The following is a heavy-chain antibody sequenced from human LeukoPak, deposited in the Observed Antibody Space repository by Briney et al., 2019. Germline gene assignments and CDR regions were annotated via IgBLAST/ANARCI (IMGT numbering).Heavy chain of an antibody. CDR2: INPGNGNT. V-gene: IGHV1-3*01. Sequence: SVKVSCKASGYTFTSYAVHWVRQAPGQSLEWMGWINPGNGNTKYSQKFQGRVTITRDTSASTAYMELSGLRSEDTAVYYCARYYGSGSYDYWGQGTLVTVSS. D-gene: IGHD3-10*01. CDR1: GYTFTSYA. CDR3: ARYYGSGSYDY. J-gene: IGHJ4*02.